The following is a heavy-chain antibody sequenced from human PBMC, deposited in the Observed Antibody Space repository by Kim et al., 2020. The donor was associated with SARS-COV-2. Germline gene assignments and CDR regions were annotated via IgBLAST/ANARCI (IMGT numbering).Heavy chain of an antibody. D-gene: IGHD6-13*01. Sequence: YHPSLKCRVTISVDTSKNQFSLKLGSVTAADTAVYYCAGGYSSSWFHRDYWGQGTLVTVSS. CDR3: AGGYSSSWFHRDY. V-gene: IGHV4-59*09. J-gene: IGHJ4*02.